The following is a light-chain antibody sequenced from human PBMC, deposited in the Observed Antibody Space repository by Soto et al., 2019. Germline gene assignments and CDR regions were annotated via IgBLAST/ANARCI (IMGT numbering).Light chain of an antibody. CDR1: QTINNK. V-gene: IGKV1-5*01. CDR3: QHNNTSPWT. J-gene: IGKJ1*01. Sequence: DIQMTQSPSTLSASVGDRVTITCRASQTINNKLAWYQKKPGKAPEVLIYAASGLVTGVPPTFSGSGSGTDFTPTISSLQPDDFATYFYQHNNTSPWTFGQGTKLEIK. CDR2: AAS.